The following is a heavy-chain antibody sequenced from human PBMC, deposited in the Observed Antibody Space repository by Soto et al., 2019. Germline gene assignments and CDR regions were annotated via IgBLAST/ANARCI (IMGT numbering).Heavy chain of an antibody. Sequence: QAQLVQSGAEVKKPGASVKVSCRASGYTFSSYGYAWARQAPGQGLEWMGWISAYNGDTNYAQKFHDRATLTTDTSTTTAYMELRNLGSDDTAVYYCARSGAYCTSITCLFDSFWGLGTLVTVSS. CDR1: GYTFSSYG. CDR2: ISAYNGDT. D-gene: IGHD2-8*01. CDR3: ARSGAYCTSITCLFDSF. V-gene: IGHV1-18*01. J-gene: IGHJ4*02.